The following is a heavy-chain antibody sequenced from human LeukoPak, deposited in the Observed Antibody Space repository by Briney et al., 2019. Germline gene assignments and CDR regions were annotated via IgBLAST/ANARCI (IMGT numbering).Heavy chain of an antibody. D-gene: IGHD3-10*01. CDR3: ARWGGGFDY. V-gene: IGHV4-39*07. Sequence: SETLPLTCTVSGGSISSSSYYRGWIRQPPGKGLEWIGSIYYSGSTYYNPSLKSRVTISVDTSKNQFSLKLSSVTAADTAVYYCARWGGGFDYWGQGTLVTVSS. CDR1: GGSISSSSYY. CDR2: IYYSGST. J-gene: IGHJ4*02.